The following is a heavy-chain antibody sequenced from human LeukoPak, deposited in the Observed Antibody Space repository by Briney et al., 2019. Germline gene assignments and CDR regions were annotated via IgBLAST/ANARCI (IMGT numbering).Heavy chain of an antibody. Sequence: ASVKVSCKASGYTFTSYGISWVRQAPGQGLEWMGWISAYNGNTNYAQILQGRVTMTTDTSTSTAQMELMSLRSDDTAVYYCARDPGRGNSYGHFDYWGQGTLVTVSS. D-gene: IGHD5-18*01. V-gene: IGHV1-18*01. J-gene: IGHJ4*02. CDR2: ISAYNGNT. CDR3: ARDPGRGNSYGHFDY. CDR1: GYTFTSYG.